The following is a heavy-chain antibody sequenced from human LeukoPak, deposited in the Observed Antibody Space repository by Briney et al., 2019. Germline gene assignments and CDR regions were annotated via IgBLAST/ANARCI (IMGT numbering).Heavy chain of an antibody. V-gene: IGHV4-59*01. D-gene: IGHD3-22*01. Sequence: SETLSLTCTVSGGSISSYYWSWIRQPPGKGLEWIGYIYYSGSTNYNPSLKSRVTISVDTSKNQFSLKLSSVTAADTAVYYCARARGARITMIVVVDYFDYWGQGTLVTVPS. CDR2: IYYSGST. CDR1: GGSISSYY. CDR3: ARARGARITMIVVVDYFDY. J-gene: IGHJ4*02.